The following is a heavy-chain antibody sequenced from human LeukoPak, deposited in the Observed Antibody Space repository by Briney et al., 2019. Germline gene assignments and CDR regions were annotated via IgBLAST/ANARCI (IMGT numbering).Heavy chain of an antibody. D-gene: IGHD3-22*01. CDR3: ARVLPYDSSGYSD. Sequence: GASVKVSCKASGGTFISYAIRWVRQAPGQGLEWMGGIIPIFGTANYAQKFQGRVTITANESTSTVYMELSSLRSEDTAVYYCARVLPYDSSGYSDWGQGTLVTVSS. CDR2: IIPIFGTA. V-gene: IGHV1-69*13. CDR1: GGTFISYA. J-gene: IGHJ4*02.